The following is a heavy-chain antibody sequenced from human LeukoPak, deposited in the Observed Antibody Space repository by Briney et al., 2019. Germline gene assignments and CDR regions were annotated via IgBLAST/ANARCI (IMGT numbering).Heavy chain of an antibody. V-gene: IGHV3-7*03. CDR2: IKQDGGEE. Sequence: GGSLRLSCAASGFTFSSYWMTWVRQAPGKGLEWVANIKQDGGEEYYVDFVKGRFTISRDNAKNSLHLQMNSLRAEDTAVYYCTRDNPFGGHWGQGTLVTVSS. D-gene: IGHD2-15*01. CDR3: TRDNPFGGH. CDR1: GFTFSSYW. J-gene: IGHJ4*02.